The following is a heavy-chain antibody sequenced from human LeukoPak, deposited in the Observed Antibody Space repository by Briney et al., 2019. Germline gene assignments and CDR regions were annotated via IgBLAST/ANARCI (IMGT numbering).Heavy chain of an antibody. J-gene: IGHJ4*02. CDR3: ARARGYSGYELLSDFDY. CDR2: IYYSGST. V-gene: IGHV4-59*01. D-gene: IGHD5-12*01. Sequence: SETLSLTCTVSGGSISSYYWSWIRQPPGKGLEWIGYIYYSGSTNYNPSLKSRVTISVDTSKNQFSLKLSSVTAADTAVYYCARARGYSGYELLSDFDYWGQGTLVTVSS. CDR1: GGSISSYY.